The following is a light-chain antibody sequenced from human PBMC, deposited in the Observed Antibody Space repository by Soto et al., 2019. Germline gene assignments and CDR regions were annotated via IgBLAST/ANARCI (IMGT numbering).Light chain of an antibody. J-gene: IGKJ1*01. V-gene: IGKV3-20*01. CDR1: QSISSNY. Sequence: EIGLTQSPGTLSLSPRERATLSCRASQSISSNYLAWYQQKPGQVPRLLIYGAASRATGIPDRLSGSGSGTDFTLTISRLESEEFAVYYCQQYGSFRSFGQETYVEIK. CDR3: QQYGSFRS. CDR2: GAA.